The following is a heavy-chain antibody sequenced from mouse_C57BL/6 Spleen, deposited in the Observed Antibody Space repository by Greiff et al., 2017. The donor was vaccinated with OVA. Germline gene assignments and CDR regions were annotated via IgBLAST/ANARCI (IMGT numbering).Heavy chain of an antibody. CDR3: ARFYYGSSYAMDY. CDR2: ISSGSSTI. Sequence: EVKLMESGGGLVKPGGSLKLSCAASGFTFSDYGMHWVRQAPEKGLEWVAYISSGSSTIYYADTVKGRFTISRDNAKNPLFLQMTSLRSEDTAMYYCARFYYGSSYAMDYWGQGTSVTVSS. J-gene: IGHJ4*01. V-gene: IGHV5-17*01. D-gene: IGHD2-2*01. CDR1: GFTFSDYG.